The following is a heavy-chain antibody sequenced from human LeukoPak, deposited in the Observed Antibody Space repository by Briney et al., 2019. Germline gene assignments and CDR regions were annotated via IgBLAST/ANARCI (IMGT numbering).Heavy chain of an antibody. CDR1: GYTFSKFG. Sequence: GASVKVSCKASGYTFSKFGISWVRQAPGQGLEWMGWIYNCNIKYAQSLQGRVTMTTDTSTSTAYMELRSLKSDDTAVYYCARGSSGTEGFDPWGQGTLVTVSS. CDR2: IYNCNI. CDR3: ARGSSGTEGFDP. J-gene: IGHJ5*02. V-gene: IGHV1-18*01. D-gene: IGHD6-19*01.